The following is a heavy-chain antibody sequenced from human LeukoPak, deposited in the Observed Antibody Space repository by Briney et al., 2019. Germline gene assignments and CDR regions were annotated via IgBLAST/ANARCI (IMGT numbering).Heavy chain of an antibody. V-gene: IGHV4-59*08. CDR2: IYYSGST. D-gene: IGHD3-22*01. CDR1: GGSISSYY. Sequence: SETLSLTCTVSGGSISSYYWSWIRRPPGKGLEWIGYIYYSGSTNYNPSLKSRVTISVDTSKNQFSLKLSSVTAADTAVYYCVGQDYYDSSGYDYWGQGTLVTVSS. J-gene: IGHJ4*02. CDR3: VGQDYYDSSGYDY.